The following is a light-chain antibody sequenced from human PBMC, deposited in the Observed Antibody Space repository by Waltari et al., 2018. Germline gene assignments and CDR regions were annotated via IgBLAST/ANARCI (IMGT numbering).Light chain of an antibody. J-gene: IGKJ4*01. CDR2: GAS. CDR1: QSVSSN. V-gene: IGKV3-15*01. CDR3: QQYNNWPPLT. Sequence: EIVMTQSPATLSVSPGERATLSCRASQSVSSNLAWYQQKPGQAPRLLIYGASTRATGIPARFSGSGSVTEFTLTISSLQSEDFAVYYCQQYNNWPPLTFGGGTKLEIK.